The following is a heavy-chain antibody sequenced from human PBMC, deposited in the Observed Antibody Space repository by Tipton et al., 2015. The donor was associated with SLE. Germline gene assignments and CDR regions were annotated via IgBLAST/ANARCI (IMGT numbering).Heavy chain of an antibody. J-gene: IGHJ4*02. D-gene: IGHD3-16*01. CDR1: GGSIGSDY. V-gene: IGHV4-59*08. CDR2: IYSSGST. Sequence: TLSLTCTVSGGSIGSDYWSWIRQPPGKGLEWISYIYSSGSTNYNPSFKSRVTISVDTSKNQFSLELNSVTAADTAMYYCARHMITGGEFDYWGQGTLVTVSS. CDR3: ARHMITGGEFDY.